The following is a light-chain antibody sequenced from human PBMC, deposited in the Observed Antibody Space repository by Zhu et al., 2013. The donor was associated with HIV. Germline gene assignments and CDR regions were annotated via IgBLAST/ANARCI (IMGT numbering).Light chain of an antibody. Sequence: EIVLTQSPGTLSLSPGERATLSCRASQSVSSSYLAWYQQKPGQAPRLLIYDASSRATGIPDRFSGSGSGTDFTLTISRLEPEDFAVYYCQQYGSPPTTFGQGTKVEVK. V-gene: IGKV3-20*01. CDR2: DAS. CDR1: QSVSSSY. J-gene: IGKJ1*01. CDR3: QQYGSPPTT.